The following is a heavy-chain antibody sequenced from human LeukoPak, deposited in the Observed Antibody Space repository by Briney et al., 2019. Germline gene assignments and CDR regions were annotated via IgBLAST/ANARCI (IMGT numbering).Heavy chain of an antibody. V-gene: IGHV3-21*01. D-gene: IGHD3-10*01. CDR1: GFTFSSYA. J-gene: IGHJ3*02. CDR2: IKRSSNYI. CDR3: ARESKWFGELCSFDI. Sequence: PAASLRLSCAASGFTFSSYAMSWVRQAPGKGPRSDSTIKRSSNYIYYADSVKGRVTISGDNAKNSLYLQMNSLRGEDTAGYYCARESKWFGELCSFDIWGRGTMVSVSS.